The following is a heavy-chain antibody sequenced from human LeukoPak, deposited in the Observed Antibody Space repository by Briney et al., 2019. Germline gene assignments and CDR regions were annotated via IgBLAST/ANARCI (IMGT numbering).Heavy chain of an antibody. CDR2: ISGSGGST. Sequence: GGSLRPSCAASGFTFSSYAMYWVRQAPGKGLEWVSGISGSGGSTYFADSVKGRFTISRDNSKNTLYLQMNSLRAEDTAVYYCATSPITGTTNYFDYWGQGTLVTVSS. J-gene: IGHJ4*02. CDR3: ATSPITGTTNYFDY. CDR1: GFTFSSYA. D-gene: IGHD1-7*01. V-gene: IGHV3-23*01.